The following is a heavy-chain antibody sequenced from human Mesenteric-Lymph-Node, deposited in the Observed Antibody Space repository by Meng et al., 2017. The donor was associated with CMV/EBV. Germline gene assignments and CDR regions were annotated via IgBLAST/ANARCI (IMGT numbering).Heavy chain of an antibody. CDR1: GVTFRSKA. J-gene: IGHJ5*02. V-gene: IGHV3-30*04. CDR2: MSKDGSNK. Sequence: GVTFRSKANEWFSQAQSKGLEWVGVMSKDGSNKYYADSVKGRFTISRDNSKNTLYLQMNSLRAEDTAVYYCARDSVGSSSWSYWFDPWGQGTLVTVSS. CDR3: ARDSVGSSSWSYWFDP. D-gene: IGHD6-13*01.